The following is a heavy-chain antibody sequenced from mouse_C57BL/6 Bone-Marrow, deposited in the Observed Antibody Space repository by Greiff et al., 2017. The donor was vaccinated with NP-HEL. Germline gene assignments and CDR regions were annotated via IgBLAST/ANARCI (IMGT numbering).Heavy chain of an antibody. CDR1: GYTFTSYG. J-gene: IGHJ3*01. CDR2: IYPRSGNT. CDR3: ARGYGGSYDWFAY. V-gene: IGHV1-81*01. D-gene: IGHD1-1*01. Sequence: VKLLESGAELARPGASVKLSCKASGYTFTSYGISWVKQRTGKGLEWIGEIYPRSGNTYYNENFKGKTTLTADKSSSTAYMELRSLTSDDSAVYFCARGYGGSYDWFAYWGQGTLVTVSA.